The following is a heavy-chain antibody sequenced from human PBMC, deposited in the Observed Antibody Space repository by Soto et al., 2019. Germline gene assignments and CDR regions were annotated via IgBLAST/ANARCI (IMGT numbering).Heavy chain of an antibody. D-gene: IGHD6-19*01. CDR2: ISGSGGST. CDR1: GFTFSSYA. CDR3: AKDRLQWLAPMDV. J-gene: IGHJ6*02. Sequence: PGGSLRLSCAASGFTFSSYAMSWVRQAPGKGLEWVSAISGSGGSTYYADSVKGRFTISRDNSKNTLYLQMNSLRAEDTAVYYCAKDRLQWLAPMDVWGQVTTVTVSS. V-gene: IGHV3-23*01.